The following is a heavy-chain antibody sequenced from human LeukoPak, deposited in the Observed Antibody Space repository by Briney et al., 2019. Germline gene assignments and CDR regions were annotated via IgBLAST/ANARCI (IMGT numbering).Heavy chain of an antibody. Sequence: ASVKVSCKASGGTFSSYAISWVRQAPGQGLEWMGGIIPIFGTANYAQKFQGRVTITTDESTSRAYMELSSLRSEDTAVYYCARDSLVAYSSGWYYYYMDVWGKGTTVTVSS. J-gene: IGHJ6*03. CDR3: ARDSLVAYSSGWYYYYMDV. D-gene: IGHD6-19*01. V-gene: IGHV1-69*05. CDR2: IIPIFGTA. CDR1: GGTFSSYA.